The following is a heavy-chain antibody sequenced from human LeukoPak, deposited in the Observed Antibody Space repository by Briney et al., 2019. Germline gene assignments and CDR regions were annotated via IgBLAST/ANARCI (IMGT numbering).Heavy chain of an antibody. J-gene: IGHJ4*02. V-gene: IGHV4-61*02. Sequence: SQTLSLTXTVSGGSISSGSYYWSWIRQPAGKGLEWIGRIYTSGSTNYNPSLKSRVTISVDTSKNRFSLKLSSVTAADTAVYYCARAIVGATADWGQGTLVTVSS. CDR2: IYTSGST. CDR3: ARAIVGATAD. CDR1: GGSISSGSYY. D-gene: IGHD1-26*01.